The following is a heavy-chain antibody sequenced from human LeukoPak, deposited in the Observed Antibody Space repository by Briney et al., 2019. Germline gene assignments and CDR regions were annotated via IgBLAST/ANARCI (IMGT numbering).Heavy chain of an antibody. CDR1: GGTFSSYA. J-gene: IGHJ6*03. Sequence: SVKVSCKASGGTFSSYAISWVRQAPGQGLEWMGGITPIFGTANYAQKFQGRVTITADESTSTAYMELSSLRSEDTAVYYCCVIKTGTEYYYYYYMDVWGKGTTVTVSS. CDR3: CVIKTGTEYYYYYYMDV. CDR2: ITPIFGTA. V-gene: IGHV1-69*13. D-gene: IGHD1-7*01.